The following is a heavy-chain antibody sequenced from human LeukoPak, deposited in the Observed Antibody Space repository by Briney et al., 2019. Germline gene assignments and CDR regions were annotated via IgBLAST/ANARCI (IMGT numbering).Heavy chain of an antibody. V-gene: IGHV1-2*02. Sequence: GAAVKVSCKASGYTFTGYYMHWVRQAPGQGLEWMGWINPNSGGTNYAQKFQGRVTMTRDTSISTAYMELSRLRSDDMAVYYCARVGDGYDAFDIWGQGTMVTVSS. J-gene: IGHJ3*02. CDR1: GYTFTGYY. D-gene: IGHD5-24*01. CDR2: INPNSGGT. CDR3: ARVGDGYDAFDI.